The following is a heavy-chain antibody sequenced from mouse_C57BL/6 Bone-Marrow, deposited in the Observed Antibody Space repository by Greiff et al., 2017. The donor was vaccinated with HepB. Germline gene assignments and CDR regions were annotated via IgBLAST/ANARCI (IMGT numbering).Heavy chain of an antibody. Sequence: QVQLQQPGAELVMPGASVKLSCKASGYTFTSYWMHWVKQRPGQGLEWIGEIDPSDSYTNYNQKFKGKSTLTVDKSSSTAYMQLSSLTSDDSAVYYCARKVAEDWFADWGQGTLVTVSA. CDR2: IDPSDSYT. D-gene: IGHD1-1*01. CDR1: GYTFTSYW. CDR3: ARKVAEDWFAD. V-gene: IGHV1-69*01. J-gene: IGHJ3*01.